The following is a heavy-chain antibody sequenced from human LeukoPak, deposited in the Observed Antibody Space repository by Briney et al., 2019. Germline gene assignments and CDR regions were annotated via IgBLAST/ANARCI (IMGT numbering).Heavy chain of an antibody. J-gene: IGHJ4*02. CDR1: GGTFSSYT. Sequence: ASVKVSCKASGGTFSSYTISWVRQAPGQGLEWMGRIIPILGIANYAQKFQGRVTITADKSTSTAYMELSSLRSEDTAVYYCARVESSSSDIDYWGQGTLVTVPS. CDR2: IIPILGIA. V-gene: IGHV1-69*02. D-gene: IGHD6-6*01. CDR3: ARVESSSSDIDY.